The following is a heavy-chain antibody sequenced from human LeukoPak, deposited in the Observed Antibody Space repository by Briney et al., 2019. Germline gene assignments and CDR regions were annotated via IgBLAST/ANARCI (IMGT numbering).Heavy chain of an antibody. CDR3: AILYSSSPLDY. J-gene: IGHJ4*02. CDR2: ISGSGNST. Sequence: PGGSLRLSCAASGFTFSSYSMNWVRQAPGKGLEWVSTISGSGNSTYYADSVKGRFTISRDNSKNTLYLQMNSLRAEDTAIYYCAILYSSSPLDYWDQGTLVTVSS. D-gene: IGHD6-6*01. CDR1: GFTFSSYS. V-gene: IGHV3-23*01.